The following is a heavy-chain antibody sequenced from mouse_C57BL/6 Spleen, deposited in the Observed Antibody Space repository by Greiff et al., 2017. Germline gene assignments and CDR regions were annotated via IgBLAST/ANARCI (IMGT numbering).Heavy chain of an antibody. V-gene: IGHV1-26*01. D-gene: IGHD3-1*01. CDR3: SRQLVWAY. Sequence: VQLKQSGPELVKPGASVKISCKASGYTFTDYYMNWVKQSHGKSLEWIGDINPNNGGTSYNQKFKCKETLTVYKSSSTAYMELRSLTSEDSAVYCCSRQLVWAYWGQGTLVTVSA. CDR2: INPNNGGT. CDR1: GYTFTDYY. J-gene: IGHJ3*01.